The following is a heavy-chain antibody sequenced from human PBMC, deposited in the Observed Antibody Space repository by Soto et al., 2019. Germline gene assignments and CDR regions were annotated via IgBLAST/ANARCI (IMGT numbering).Heavy chain of an antibody. CDR1: GFTFSSYA. CDR3: ARDPRTYDILPGTNYFDY. V-gene: IGHV3-30-3*01. D-gene: IGHD3-9*01. Sequence: QVQLVESGGGVVQPGRSLRLSCAASGFTFSSYAMHWVRQAPGKGLEWVAVISYDGSNKYYADSVKGRFTISRDNSKNTLYLQMNSLRAADTAVYYCARDPRTYDILPGTNYFDYWGQGTLVTVSS. CDR2: ISYDGSNK. J-gene: IGHJ4*02.